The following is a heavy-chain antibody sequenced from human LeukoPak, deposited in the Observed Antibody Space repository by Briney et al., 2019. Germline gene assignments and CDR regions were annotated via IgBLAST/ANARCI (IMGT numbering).Heavy chain of an antibody. Sequence: PGGSLRLSCAASGFTFSSYAMSWVRQAPGKGLKWVSAISGSGGSTYYADSVKGRFTISRDNFKSTLYLQMNSLRADDTAVYYCAKGPPATVTPYYFDFWGQGTLVTVSS. J-gene: IGHJ4*02. CDR1: GFTFSSYA. CDR2: ISGSGGST. V-gene: IGHV3-23*01. D-gene: IGHD4-17*01. CDR3: AKGPPATVTPYYFDF.